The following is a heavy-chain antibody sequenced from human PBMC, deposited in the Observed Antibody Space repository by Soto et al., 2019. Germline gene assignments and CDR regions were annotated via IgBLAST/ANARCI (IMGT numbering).Heavy chain of an antibody. CDR1: GFTFSSYG. CDR3: AIEGYSRSWTLYYYYYGMDV. Sequence: GGSLRLSCAASGFTFSSYGMHWVRQAPGKGLEWVAVIWYDGSNKYYADSVKGRFTISRDNSKNTLYLQMNSLRAEDTAVYYCAIEGYSRSWTLYYYYYGMDVWRQGKTVTVSS. J-gene: IGHJ6*02. CDR2: IWYDGSNK. D-gene: IGHD6-13*01. V-gene: IGHV3-33*01.